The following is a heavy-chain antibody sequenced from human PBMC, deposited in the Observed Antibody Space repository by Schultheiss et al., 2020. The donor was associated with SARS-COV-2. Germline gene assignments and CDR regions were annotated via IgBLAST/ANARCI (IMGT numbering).Heavy chain of an antibody. CDR1: GGTFSSYG. CDR2: ISAYNGNT. CDR3: ARGGEMATIRYYYYGMDV. Sequence: ASVKVSCKASGGTFSSYGISWVRQAPGQGLEWMGWISAYNGNTNYAQKLQGRVTMTTDTSTSTAYMELSSLRSEDTAVYYCARGGEMATIRYYYYGMDVWGQGTTVTVSS. J-gene: IGHJ6*02. V-gene: IGHV1-18*01. D-gene: IGHD5-24*01.